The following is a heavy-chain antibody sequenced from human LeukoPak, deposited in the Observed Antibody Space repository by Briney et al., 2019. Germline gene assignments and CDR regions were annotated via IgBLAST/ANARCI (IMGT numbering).Heavy chain of an antibody. CDR2: VSGSGGNT. CDR1: GFTFSSYA. V-gene: IGHV3-23*01. Sequence: PGGSLRLSCAASGFTFSSYAMSWVRQAPGEGLEWVSEVSGSGGNTYYADSVKGRFTISRDNSRNTLYLQMNSLRAEDTAVYYCAKDRGMTTVTYFDYWGQGTLVTVSS. D-gene: IGHD4-17*01. CDR3: AKDRGMTTVTYFDY. J-gene: IGHJ4*02.